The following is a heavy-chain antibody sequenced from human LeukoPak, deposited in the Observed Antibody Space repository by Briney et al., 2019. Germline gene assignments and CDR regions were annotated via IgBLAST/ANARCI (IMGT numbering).Heavy chain of an antibody. D-gene: IGHD4-17*01. CDR2: IYYSGST. J-gene: IGHJ4*02. Sequence: SETLSLTCTVSGGSISSSSYYWGWIRQPPGKGLEWIGSIYYSGSTYYNPSLKSRVTISVDTSKNQFSLKLSSVTAADTAVYYCARVQRPGPVTPTFDYWGQGTLVTVSS. CDR1: GGSISSSSYY. V-gene: IGHV4-39*01. CDR3: ARVQRPGPVTPTFDY.